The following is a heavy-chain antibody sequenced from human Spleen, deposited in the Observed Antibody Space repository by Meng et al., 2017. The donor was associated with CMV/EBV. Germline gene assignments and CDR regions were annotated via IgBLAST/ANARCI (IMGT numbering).Heavy chain of an antibody. V-gene: IGHV3-23*01. J-gene: IGHJ5*02. CDR1: GFIVSSNY. CDR2: ISGSSVNT. CDR3: AKDSRGDYYGSGSLSNWFDP. Sequence: GESLKISCAASGFIVSSNYMSWVRQAPGKGLQWVSGISGSSVNTYYADSVKGRFTISRDNSKNTLYLQMNSLRVEETAVYYCAKDSRGDYYGSGSLSNWFDPWGQGTLVTVSS. D-gene: IGHD3-10*01.